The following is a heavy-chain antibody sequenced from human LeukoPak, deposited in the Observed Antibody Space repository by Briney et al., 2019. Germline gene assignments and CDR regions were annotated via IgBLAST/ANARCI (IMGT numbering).Heavy chain of an antibody. CDR2: INPNSGGT. V-gene: IGHV1-2*02. CDR3: ARVVVVPAAKLFDY. CDR1: GYTFTGYY. J-gene: IGHJ4*02. D-gene: IGHD2-2*01. Sequence: ASVKVSCKASGYTFTGYYMHWVRQAPGQGLEWMGWINPNSGGTNYAQKFQGRVTMTRDTSVSTAYMELSRLRSDDTAVYYCARVVVVPAAKLFDYWGQGTLVTVSS.